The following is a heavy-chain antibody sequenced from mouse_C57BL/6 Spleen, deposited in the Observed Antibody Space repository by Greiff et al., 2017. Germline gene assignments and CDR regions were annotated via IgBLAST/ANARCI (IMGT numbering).Heavy chain of an antibody. D-gene: IGHD1-1*01. CDR1: GYTFTDYE. CDR3: TGGATEAMDY. Sequence: QIQLQQSGAELVRPGASVTLSCKASGYTFTDYEMHWVKQTPVHGLEWIGAIDPETGGTAYNQKFKGKAILTADKSYSTAYMELRSLTSEDSAVYYCTGGATEAMDYWGQGTSVTVSS. CDR2: IDPETGGT. J-gene: IGHJ4*01. V-gene: IGHV1-15*01.